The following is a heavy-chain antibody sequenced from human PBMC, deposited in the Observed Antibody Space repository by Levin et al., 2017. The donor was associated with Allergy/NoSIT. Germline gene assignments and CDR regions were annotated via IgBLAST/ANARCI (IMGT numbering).Heavy chain of an antibody. J-gene: IGHJ6*02. V-gene: IGHV1-2*02. Sequence: ASVKVSCEASGYTFTAHYIHWVRQAPGQGLEWMGWMNPNSGGTNYAQSFRDRVSMTRDTSINTAYMELSSLRSDDTAIYYCARGQGSSMDVWGQGTTVTVSS. CDR3: ARGQGSSMDV. CDR2: MNPNSGGT. CDR1: GYTFTAHY.